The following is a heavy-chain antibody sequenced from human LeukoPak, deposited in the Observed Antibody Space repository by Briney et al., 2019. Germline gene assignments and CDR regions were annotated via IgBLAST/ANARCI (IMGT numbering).Heavy chain of an antibody. Sequence: GGSLRLSCAASGFTVSSNEMSWVRQAPGKGLEWVSSISGGSTYYADSRKGRFTISRDNSKNTLYLQMGSLRAEDMAVYYCARGVATWPNWFDPWGQGTLVTVSS. V-gene: IGHV3-38-3*01. CDR1: GFTVSSNE. CDR2: ISGGST. J-gene: IGHJ5*02. CDR3: ARGVATWPNWFDP. D-gene: IGHD5-12*01.